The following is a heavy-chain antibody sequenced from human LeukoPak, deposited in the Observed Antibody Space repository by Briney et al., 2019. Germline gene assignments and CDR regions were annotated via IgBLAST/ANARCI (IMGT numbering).Heavy chain of an antibody. J-gene: IGHJ4*02. CDR3: ARGLGDSSGYYFSDN. V-gene: IGHV1-46*01. CDR1: GYTFTSYY. D-gene: IGHD3-22*01. Sequence: ASVKVSCKASGYTFTSYYMHWVRQAPGQGLEWMGIINPSGGSTSYAQKFQGRVTITADEFTSTAYMELSSLTSEDTAVYYCARGLGDSSGYYFSDNWGQGTLVTVSS. CDR2: INPSGGST.